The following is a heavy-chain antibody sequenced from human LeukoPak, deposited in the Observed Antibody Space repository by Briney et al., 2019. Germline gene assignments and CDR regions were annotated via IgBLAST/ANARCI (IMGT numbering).Heavy chain of an antibody. J-gene: IGHJ4*02. CDR3: ARGRYYYDSSGPIPYYFDY. CDR2: INHSGST. Sequence: KPSETLSLTCTVSGGSISSSNYYWGWIRQPPGKGLEWIGEINHSGSTNYNPSLKSRVTISVDTSKNQFSLKLSSVTAADTAVYYCARGRYYYDSSGPIPYYFDYWGQGTLVTVSS. CDR1: GGSISSSNYY. V-gene: IGHV4-39*07. D-gene: IGHD3-22*01.